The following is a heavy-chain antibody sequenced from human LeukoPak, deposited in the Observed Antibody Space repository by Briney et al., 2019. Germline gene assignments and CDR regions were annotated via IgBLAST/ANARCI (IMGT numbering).Heavy chain of an antibody. V-gene: IGHV3-74*01. Sequence: GGSLRLSCAASGFTFRNYSMNWVRQAPGKGLVWVSRINTDGRSTDYADSVKGRFVISRDNAKNTLYLQMNSLRAEDTAVYYCARELLWSRGFDPWGQGTLVTVSS. CDR1: GFTFRNYS. CDR2: INTDGRST. J-gene: IGHJ5*02. CDR3: ARELLWSRGFDP. D-gene: IGHD3-10*01.